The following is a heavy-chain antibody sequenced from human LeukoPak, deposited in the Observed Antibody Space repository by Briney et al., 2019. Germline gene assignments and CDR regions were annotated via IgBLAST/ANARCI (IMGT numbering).Heavy chain of an antibody. CDR2: IWYDGSNK. V-gene: IGHV3-33*01. CDR1: GFTFSSYG. CDR3: ARDEYYYDSSGYYPDY. J-gene: IGHJ4*02. Sequence: SGGSLRLSCAASGFTFSSYGMHWVRQALGKGLEWVAVIWYDGSNKYYADSVKGRFTISRDNSKNTLYLQMNSLRGEDTAVYYCARDEYYYDSSGYYPDYWGQGTLVTVSS. D-gene: IGHD3-22*01.